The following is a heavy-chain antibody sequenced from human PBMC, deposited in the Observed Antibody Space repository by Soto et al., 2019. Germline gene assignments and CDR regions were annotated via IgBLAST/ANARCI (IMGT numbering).Heavy chain of an antibody. D-gene: IGHD3-9*01. Sequence: QVQLVESGGGVVQPGRSLRLSCAASGFTFSSFGMHWVRQAPGKGLEWVAFISWGANKKYYADSVKGRFAISRDNSKNTLYLQMNSLRPEDTAVYSCARAAGEFDCLLSEFDYWGQGSLVTVSS. CDR3: ARAAGEFDCLLSEFDY. V-gene: IGHV3-30*03. CDR1: GFTFSSFG. CDR2: ISWGANKK. J-gene: IGHJ4*02.